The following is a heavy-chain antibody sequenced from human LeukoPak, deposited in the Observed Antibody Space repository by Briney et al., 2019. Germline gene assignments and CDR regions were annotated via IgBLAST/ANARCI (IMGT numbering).Heavy chain of an antibody. CDR2: IKQDGSEK. CDR1: GFTLSTYW. CDR3: ARAEWSNWYFDL. J-gene: IGHJ2*01. Sequence: GGSLRLSCAASGFTLSTYWMNWVGQAPGKGLEWVANIKQDGSEKYYVDSVKGRFTLSRDSAKNSLYLQMNSLRAEGTAVYYCARAEWSNWYFDLWGGDTLVTVSS. D-gene: IGHD3-3*01. V-gene: IGHV3-7*03.